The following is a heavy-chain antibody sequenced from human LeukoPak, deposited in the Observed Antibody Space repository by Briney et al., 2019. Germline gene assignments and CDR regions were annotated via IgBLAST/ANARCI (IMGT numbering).Heavy chain of an antibody. CDR1: GGSIRSHY. CDR3: ATYVRDGYMAY. Sequence: SETLSLTCSVSGGSIRSHYWNWIRQPPGKGLEWIGYVHYSGSTNYNPSLKSRVTISVDTSKNQFSLKLSSVTAADTAVYYCATYVRDGYMAYWGQGTLVTVSS. J-gene: IGHJ4*02. V-gene: IGHV4-59*11. CDR2: VHYSGST. D-gene: IGHD5-24*01.